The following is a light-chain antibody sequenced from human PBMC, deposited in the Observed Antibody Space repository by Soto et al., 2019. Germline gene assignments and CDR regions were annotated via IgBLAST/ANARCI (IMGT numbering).Light chain of an antibody. CDR3: SSYTSSSTLGGV. J-gene: IGLJ3*02. Sequence: QSALTQPASVSGSPGQSITISCTGTSSDVGGYNYVSWYQQHPGKAPKLMIYEVSNRPSGVSNRFSGSKSGNTASLTISGLQAEYEADYYCSSYTSSSTLGGVFGGGTKLTVL. CDR2: EVS. CDR1: SSDVGGYNY. V-gene: IGLV2-14*01.